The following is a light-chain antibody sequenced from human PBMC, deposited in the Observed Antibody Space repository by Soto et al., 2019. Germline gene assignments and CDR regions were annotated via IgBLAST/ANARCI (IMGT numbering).Light chain of an antibody. J-gene: IGLJ1*01. CDR3: GAWDDRLTAYV. Sequence: QSVLTQPPSLSAAPGQEVTISCSGSGSNVGYNSVSWYQQLPGTAPKLLIYDNYKRPSGIPARFSGSKSGTSASLGITGLQTGDEADYYCGAWDDRLTAYVFXSGTKVTVL. V-gene: IGLV1-51*01. CDR2: DNY. CDR1: GSNVGYNS.